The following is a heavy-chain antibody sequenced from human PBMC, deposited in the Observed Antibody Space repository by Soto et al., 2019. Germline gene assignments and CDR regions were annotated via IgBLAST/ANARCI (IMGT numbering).Heavy chain of an antibody. CDR3: TRNYGSTRSFGY. J-gene: IGHJ4*02. V-gene: IGHV3-33*01. D-gene: IGHD2-2*01. Sequence: PGGSLKLSCAGPELSFSSYGLHLFRQGPGKGLEWVQVIWYDGSSKYYADFVKGRFTMFRNNSKNTLYLQMNSRRAEDTSVNSCTRNYGSTRSFGYWGQRALVTISS. CDR1: ELSFSSYG. CDR2: IWYDGSSK.